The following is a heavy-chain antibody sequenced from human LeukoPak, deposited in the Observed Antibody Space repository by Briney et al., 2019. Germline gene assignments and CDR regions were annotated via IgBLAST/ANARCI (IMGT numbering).Heavy chain of an antibody. V-gene: IGHV1-8*01. D-gene: IGHD6-13*01. CDR2: MNPNSGNT. CDR1: GYTFTSYD. Sequence: ASVKVSCKASGYTFTSYDINWVRQATGQGLEWMGWMNPNSGNTGYAQKFQGRVTMTRNTSISTAYMELSSLRSEDTAVYYCARVPYSSSWYVPANWFDPWGQGTLVTVSS. J-gene: IGHJ5*02. CDR3: ARVPYSSSWYVPANWFDP.